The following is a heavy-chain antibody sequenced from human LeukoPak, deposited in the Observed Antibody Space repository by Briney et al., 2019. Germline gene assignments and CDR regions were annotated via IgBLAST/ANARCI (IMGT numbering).Heavy chain of an antibody. D-gene: IGHD3-22*01. Sequence: GGSLRLSCAASGFTFDDYAMHWVRQAPGKGLEWVSGISWNSGSIGYADSVKGRFTISRDNAKNSLYLQMNSLRAEDTALYYCAKEQGIDYYDSSGYFVTRYGMDVWGQGTTVTVSS. J-gene: IGHJ6*02. CDR1: GFTFDDYA. CDR2: ISWNSGSI. V-gene: IGHV3-9*01. CDR3: AKEQGIDYYDSSGYFVTRYGMDV.